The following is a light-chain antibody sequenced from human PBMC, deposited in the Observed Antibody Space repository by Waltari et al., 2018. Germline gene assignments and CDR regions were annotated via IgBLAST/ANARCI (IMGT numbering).Light chain of an antibody. CDR2: ATS. J-gene: IGKJ1*01. CDR1: QNIKTF. CDR3: QQTYSSPQT. Sequence: QMTPSPSSLSASVGDRVIITCRASQNIKTFLNWYQQTPGKAPKLLIYATSNLHSGVPSRFSGRGSGTEFTLTVSSLQPEDFATYYCQQTYSSPQTFGRGTRVDVK. V-gene: IGKV1-39*01.